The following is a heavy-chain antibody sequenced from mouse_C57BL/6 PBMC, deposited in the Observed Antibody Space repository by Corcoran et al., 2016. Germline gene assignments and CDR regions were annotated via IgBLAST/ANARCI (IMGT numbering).Heavy chain of an antibody. D-gene: IGHD1-1*01. J-gene: IGHJ2*01. CDR2: INTYSGVP. CDR1: GYTFTTYG. Sequence: QIQLVQSGPELKKPGETVKISCKASGYTFTTYGMSWVKQAPGKGLKWMGWINTYSGVPTYADDFKGRFAFSLETSASTAYLQINNLKNEDTATYFCARGYGSDFDYWGQGTTLTVSS. V-gene: IGHV9-3*01. CDR3: ARGYGSDFDY.